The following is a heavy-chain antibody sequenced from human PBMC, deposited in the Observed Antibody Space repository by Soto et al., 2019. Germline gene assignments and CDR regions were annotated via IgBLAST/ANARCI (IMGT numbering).Heavy chain of an antibody. D-gene: IGHD6-13*01. J-gene: IGHJ4*02. CDR2: ISYSGGTI. CDR3: ARDGGAAGTFDY. CDR1: GFTFSTYS. Sequence: GGSLRLSCSASGFTFSTYSMQWVRQAPDKGLEWLAVISYSGGTIFYADSVRGRFTISRDNSKNTLNLQMNSLRPGDTAVYYCARDGGAAGTFDYWGRGTLVTVSS. V-gene: IGHV3-30-3*01.